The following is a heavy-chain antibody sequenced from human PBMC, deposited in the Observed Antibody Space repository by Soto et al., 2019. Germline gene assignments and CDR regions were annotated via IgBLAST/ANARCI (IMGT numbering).Heavy chain of an antibody. CDR3: ARDRGYGPFDY. CDR1: GGSISSGDYH. V-gene: IGHV4-30-4*01. J-gene: IGHJ4*02. CDR2: IYYNDGT. Sequence: SETLTLTCTVSGGSISSGDYHWSWIRQPPGKGLEWIGYIYYNDGTQYNPSLKSRVTISVDTSKNQFSLKLSSLTAADTAVYYCARDRGYGPFDYWGQGTLVTVSS. D-gene: IGHD3-10*01.